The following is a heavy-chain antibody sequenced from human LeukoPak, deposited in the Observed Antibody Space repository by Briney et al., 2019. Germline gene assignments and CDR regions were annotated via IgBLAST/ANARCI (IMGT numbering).Heavy chain of an antibody. D-gene: IGHD3-3*01. Sequence: ASVKVSCKLSGNTLRELPIQWVRQAGGKGLEWMAGFDPENAEIVYAQKFQGRVTMTEDTSTNTAYMELTSLTSDDTALYYCATRGSDFWSGFDYWGQGTQVTVSS. CDR1: GNTLRELP. V-gene: IGHV1-24*01. CDR2: FDPENAEI. J-gene: IGHJ4*02. CDR3: ATRGSDFWSGFDY.